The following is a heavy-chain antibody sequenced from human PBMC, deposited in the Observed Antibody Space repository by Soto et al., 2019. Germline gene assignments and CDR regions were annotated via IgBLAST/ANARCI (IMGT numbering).Heavy chain of an antibody. V-gene: IGHV3-23*01. D-gene: IGHD3-16*02. CDR2: ISGSGGST. CDR1: GFTFSSYA. Sequence: PGGSLRLSCAASGFTFSSYAMSWVRQAPGKGLEWVSAISGSGGSTYYADSVKVRFTISRDNSKNTLYLQMNSLRAEDTAVYYCAKEGPYYDYVWGSYRGHYYYYYYGMDVWGQGTTVTVSS. CDR3: AKEGPYYDYVWGSYRGHYYYYYYGMDV. J-gene: IGHJ6*02.